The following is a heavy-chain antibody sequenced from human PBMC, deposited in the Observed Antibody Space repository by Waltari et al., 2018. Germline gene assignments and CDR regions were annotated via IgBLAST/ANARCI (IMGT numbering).Heavy chain of an antibody. V-gene: IGHV1-2*06. D-gene: IGHD3-3*01. CDR2: INPNSGGT. CDR3: ARGGPAIFGVLITKRFDY. Sequence: QVQLVQSGAEVKKPGAAVKVSCKAAGYSITDDYMHGVRRAPGQGREWMGRINPNSGGTNYTQKFQGRVTMTRDTSISTAYMELSRLRSDDTAVYYCARGGPAIFGVLITKRFDYWGQGTLVTVSS. CDR1: GYSITDDY. J-gene: IGHJ4*02.